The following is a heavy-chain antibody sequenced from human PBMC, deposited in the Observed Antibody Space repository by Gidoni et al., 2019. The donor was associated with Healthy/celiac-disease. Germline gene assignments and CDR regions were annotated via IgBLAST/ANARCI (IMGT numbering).Heavy chain of an antibody. Sequence: QVQLVQSGAEVKKPGASVKVSCTASGYTFTGYYMHWVRQAPGQGLEWMGWNNPNRGGTNYAQKFQGRVTMTRDTSISTAYMELSRLRSDDTAVDYCARDRDLVPAARNYYYYGMDVWGQGTTVTASS. D-gene: IGHD2-2*01. J-gene: IGHJ6*02. CDR3: ARDRDLVPAARNYYYYGMDV. V-gene: IGHV1-2*02. CDR2: NNPNRGGT. CDR1: GYTFTGYY.